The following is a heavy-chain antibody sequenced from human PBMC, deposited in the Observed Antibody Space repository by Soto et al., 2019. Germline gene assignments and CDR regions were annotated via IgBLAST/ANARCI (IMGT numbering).Heavy chain of an antibody. V-gene: IGHV4-59*01. D-gene: IGHD3-10*01. J-gene: IGHJ6*02. CDR1: GGSISSYY. Sequence: PSETLSLTCPVSGGSISSYYWSWIRQPPGKGLEWIGYIYYSGSTNYNPSLKSRVTISVDTSKNQFSLKLSSVTAADTAVYYCARGDPLLWFGEKVYYGMDVWGQGTTVTVS. CDR3: ARGDPLLWFGEKVYYGMDV. CDR2: IYYSGST.